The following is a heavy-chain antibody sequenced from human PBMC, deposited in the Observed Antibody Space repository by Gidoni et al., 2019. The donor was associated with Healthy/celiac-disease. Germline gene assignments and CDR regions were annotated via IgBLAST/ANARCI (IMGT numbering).Heavy chain of an antibody. J-gene: IGHJ4*02. CDR2: ISSSSSTI. CDR1: GFTFSSYS. CDR3: ARDHEGCSGGSCYSLLFDY. D-gene: IGHD2-15*01. Sequence: EVQLVESGGGLVQPGGSLRLSCAASGFTFSSYSMNWVRQAPGKGLEWVSYISSSSSTIYYADSVKGRFTISRDNAKNSLYLQMNSLRAEDTAVYYCARDHEGCSGGSCYSLLFDYWGQGTLVTVSS. V-gene: IGHV3-48*04.